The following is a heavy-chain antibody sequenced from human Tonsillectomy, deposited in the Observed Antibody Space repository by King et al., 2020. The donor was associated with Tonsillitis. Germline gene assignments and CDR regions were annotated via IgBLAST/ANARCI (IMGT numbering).Heavy chain of an antibody. Sequence: VQLVESGGGVVQTGGSLRLSCAASGFTFSNHAIYWVRQAPGKGLEWVAVISXDGXNKFYADSXKGRFTISRDNSKSTLYLQMDSLRAEDTAVFYCAGVXVQXXXXXMDV. J-gene: IGHJ6*01. CDR3: AGVXVQXXXXXMDV. V-gene: IGHV3-30-3*01. CDR2: ISXDGXNK. CDR1: GFTFSNHA.